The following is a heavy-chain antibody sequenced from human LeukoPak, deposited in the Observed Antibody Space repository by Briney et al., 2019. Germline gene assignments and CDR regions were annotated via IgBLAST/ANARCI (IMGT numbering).Heavy chain of an antibody. J-gene: IGHJ4*02. CDR1: GYTFTSYG. CDR2: ISAYNGNT. CDR3: ARGYSSSWYGGDFDY. Sequence: ASVKVSCKASGYTFTSYGIGWVRQAPGQGLEWMGWISAYNGNTNYAQKLQGRVTMTTDTSTSTAYMELRSLRSDDTAVYYCARGYSSSWYGGDFDYWGQGTLVTVSS. V-gene: IGHV1-18*04. D-gene: IGHD6-13*01.